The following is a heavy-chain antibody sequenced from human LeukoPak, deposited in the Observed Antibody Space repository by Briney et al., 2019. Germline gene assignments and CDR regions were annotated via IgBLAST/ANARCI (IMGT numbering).Heavy chain of an antibody. Sequence: SQTLSLTCTVSGGSISSGGYSWSWIPQHPGKGLEWIVCIYYSGSTYYNPSLKSRVTISVDTSKNQFSLKLSSVTAADTAVYYCARTPLGYCSGGSCYSVEFDYWGQGTLVTVSS. D-gene: IGHD2-15*01. CDR1: GGSISSGGYS. V-gene: IGHV4-31*03. CDR2: IYYSGST. J-gene: IGHJ4*02. CDR3: ARTPLGYCSGGSCYSVEFDY.